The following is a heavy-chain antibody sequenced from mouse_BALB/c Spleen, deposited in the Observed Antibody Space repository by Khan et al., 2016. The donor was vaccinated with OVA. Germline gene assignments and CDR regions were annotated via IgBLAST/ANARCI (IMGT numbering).Heavy chain of an antibody. CDR2: INTYTGQP. CDR3: ARTHYFSYVLDN. CDR1: GHTFTKYG. D-gene: IGHD1-1*01. Sequence: QIQLVQSGPELKKPGETVKISCKASGHTFTKYGMHWVKQAPGKGLKWMGWINTYTGQPTYADDFNGRFAFSLETSASTAYLQINNLKNEDTATYYCARTHYFSYVLDNWGQGTSVTVSS. J-gene: IGHJ4*01. V-gene: IGHV9-3-1*01.